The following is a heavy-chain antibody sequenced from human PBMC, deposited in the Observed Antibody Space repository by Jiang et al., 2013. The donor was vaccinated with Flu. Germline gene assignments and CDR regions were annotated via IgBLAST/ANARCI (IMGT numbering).Heavy chain of an antibody. J-gene: IGHJ4*02. CDR1: GFIFSNYA. D-gene: IGHD3-3*01. V-gene: IGHV3-23*01. CDR2: ITGSGGTP. Sequence: QLLESGGGLVQPGGSLRLSCAASGFIFSNYALSWVRQAPGKGLEWVSAITGSGGTPYYADSVKGRFTVSRGNSKNTLYLQMNSLRAEDTAVYYCAKVMGYDFWSGYPNDYWGQGTLVTVSS. CDR3: AKVMGYDFWSGYPNDY.